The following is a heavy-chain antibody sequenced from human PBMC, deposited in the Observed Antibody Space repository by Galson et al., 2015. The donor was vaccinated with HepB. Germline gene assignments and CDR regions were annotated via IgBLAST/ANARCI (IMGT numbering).Heavy chain of an antibody. J-gene: IGHJ6*02. Sequence: SLRLSCAASGFTFSSHWMHWVRQAPGKGLVWVSRIDFDGSTTAYADSVKAHFTISRDNAKNTLYLQMNSLRVEDTAVYFCAKGGCYAMDIWGQGTTVTVSS. CDR1: GFTFSSHW. CDR2: IDFDGSTT. V-gene: IGHV3-74*03. D-gene: IGHD3-16*01. CDR3: AKGGCYAMDI.